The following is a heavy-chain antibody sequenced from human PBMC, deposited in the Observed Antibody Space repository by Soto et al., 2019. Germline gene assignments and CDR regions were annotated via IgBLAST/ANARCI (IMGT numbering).Heavy chain of an antibody. CDR3: ARGIAAAGTGWFAP. CDR2: IYSGGST. D-gene: IGHD6-13*01. CDR1: GFTVSSNY. Sequence: GGSLRLSCAASGFTVSSNYMSWVRQAPGKGLEWVSVIYSGGSTYYADSVKGRFTISRDNSKNTLYLQMNSLRAEDTAVYYCARGIAAAGTGWFAPWGQGTLVTVSS. V-gene: IGHV3-53*01. J-gene: IGHJ5*02.